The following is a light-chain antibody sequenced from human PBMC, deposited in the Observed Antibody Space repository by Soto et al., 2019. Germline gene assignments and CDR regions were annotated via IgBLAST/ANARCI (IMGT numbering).Light chain of an antibody. Sequence: QSALTQPPSASGSPGQSVTIPCTGTSSDVGGYNYVSWYQQHPGKAPKLMIYEVSKRPSGVPDRFSGSKSGNTASLTVSGLQAEDEADYYCSSYAGSKTVFGTGTKVTV. CDR3: SSYAGSKTV. CDR2: EVS. J-gene: IGLJ1*01. CDR1: SSDVGGYNY. V-gene: IGLV2-8*01.